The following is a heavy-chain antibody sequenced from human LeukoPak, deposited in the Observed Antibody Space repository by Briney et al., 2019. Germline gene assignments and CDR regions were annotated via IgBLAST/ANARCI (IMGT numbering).Heavy chain of an antibody. J-gene: IGHJ4*02. V-gene: IGHV1-18*01. Sequence: ASVKVSCKASGYTFTSYGISWVRQAPGQGLEWMGWISAYNGNTNYAQKLQGRVTMTTDTSTSTAYMELRSLRSGDTAVYYCARGPLPYCSSTSCIGGYFDYWGQGTLVTVSS. D-gene: IGHD2-2*01. CDR3: ARGPLPYCSSTSCIGGYFDY. CDR1: GYTFTSYG. CDR2: ISAYNGNT.